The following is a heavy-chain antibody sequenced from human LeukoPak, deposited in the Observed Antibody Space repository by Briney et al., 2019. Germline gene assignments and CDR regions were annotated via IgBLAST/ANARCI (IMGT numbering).Heavy chain of an antibody. Sequence: GGSLRLSCAASGFTFSNYAMRWVRQAPGKGLEWVSGISGSGDSTYYADSVKGRFTISRDNSKNTLYLQMNSLRAEDTAVCYCAKVGKTENYYGSGRFSYYYYMDVWGKGTTVTISS. J-gene: IGHJ6*03. CDR3: AKVGKTENYYGSGRFSYYYYMDV. CDR1: GFTFSNYA. D-gene: IGHD3-10*01. CDR2: ISGSGDST. V-gene: IGHV3-23*01.